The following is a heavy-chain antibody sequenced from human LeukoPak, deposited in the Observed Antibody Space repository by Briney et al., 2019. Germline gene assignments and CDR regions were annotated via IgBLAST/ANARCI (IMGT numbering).Heavy chain of an antibody. V-gene: IGHV4-59*01. CDR2: IYYSGST. CDR1: GRSISNYY. J-gene: IGHJ6*03. Sequence: PSETLSLTCTVSGRSISNYYWSWIRQPPGKGLEWIWYIYYSGSTNYNPSLKSRVTLSVDTSKNQFSLKLSSVTAADTAVYHCARASSGQRRDGYNFYYYYYMDVWGKGTTVTVSS. CDR3: ARASSGQRRDGYNFYYYYYMDV. D-gene: IGHD5-24*01.